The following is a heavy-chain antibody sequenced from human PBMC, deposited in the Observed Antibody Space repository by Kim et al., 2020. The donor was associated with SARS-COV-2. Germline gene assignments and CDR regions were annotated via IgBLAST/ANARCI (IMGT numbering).Heavy chain of an antibody. V-gene: IGHV3-11*01. Sequence: GGSLRLSCAASGFTFSDYYMSWIRQAPGKGLEWVSYISSSGSNIYYADSVKGRFTISRDNAKNSLYLQMNSLRAEDTAVYYCARVDNWKDYGMDVWGQGTTVTVSS. CDR2: ISSSGSNI. J-gene: IGHJ6*02. CDR3: ARVDNWKDYGMDV. CDR1: GFTFSDYY. D-gene: IGHD1-20*01.